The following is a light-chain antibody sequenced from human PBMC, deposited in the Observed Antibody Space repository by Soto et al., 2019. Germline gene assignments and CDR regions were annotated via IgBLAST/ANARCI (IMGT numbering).Light chain of an antibody. CDR2: RVS. CDR1: QSLVHSDGNTY. J-gene: IGKJ1*01. CDR3: MQGTYRRT. Sequence: DIVMTQSPLSLPVTLGQPASISCRSSQSLVHSDGNTYLNWCQQRPGQSPRRLIYRVSNRDSGVPDRFSGSGSGTDFTLKISRVEAEDVGVYYCMQGTYRRTFGQGTKVEIK. V-gene: IGKV2-30*02.